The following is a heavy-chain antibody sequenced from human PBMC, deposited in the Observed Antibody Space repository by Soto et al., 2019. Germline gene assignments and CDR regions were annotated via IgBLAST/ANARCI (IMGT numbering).Heavy chain of an antibody. D-gene: IGHD3-3*01. CDR3: PKDKGGYYSHFDS. CDR1: GGTFSNYA. CDR2: IIPFFGTP. V-gene: IGHV1-69*06. Sequence: QLVQSGAEVKKPGSSVKVSCKTSGGTFSNYAISWVRQAPGQGLEWMGGIIPFFGTPNYAQNFQGRVTITADKSTSTAYMELSSLRPDDTAVYYCPKDKGGYYSHFDSGGQGTLVTVSS. J-gene: IGHJ4*02.